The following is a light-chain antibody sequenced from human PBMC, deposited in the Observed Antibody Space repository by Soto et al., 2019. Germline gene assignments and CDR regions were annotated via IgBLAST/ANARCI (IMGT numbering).Light chain of an antibody. CDR3: LQYDSTPPT. CDR2: GAS. J-gene: IGKJ1*01. V-gene: IGKV3-20*01. CDR1: QSVNSNY. Sequence: EIVLTQSPGTLSLSPGERATLSCRASQSVNSNYLAWYQRKPGQAPRLLIYGASNRATDIPYRFSASGSGTDFPLTITRLEAEGFAVYYCLQYDSTPPTFGQGPKVEVK.